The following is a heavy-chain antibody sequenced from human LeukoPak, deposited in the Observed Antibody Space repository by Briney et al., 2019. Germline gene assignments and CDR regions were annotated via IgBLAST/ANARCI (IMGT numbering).Heavy chain of an antibody. V-gene: IGHV1-46*02. D-gene: IGHD3-22*01. CDR3: ARFYYDSSDSLDY. Sequence: ASVKVSCKASGYTFNIYYLHWVRQAPGQGLEWMGIISPSGSSTTYAQKFQGRVTMTRDTSTSTVYMELNSLRSEDTAVYYCARFYYDSSDSLDYWGQGTLVTVSS. CDR2: ISPSGSST. J-gene: IGHJ4*02. CDR1: GYTFNIYY.